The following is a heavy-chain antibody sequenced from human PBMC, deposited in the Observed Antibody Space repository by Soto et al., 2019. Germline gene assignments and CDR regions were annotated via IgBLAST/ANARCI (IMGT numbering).Heavy chain of an antibody. Sequence: GGSLRLSCAASGFTVSSNYMSWVRQAPGKGLEWVSVIYSGGSTYYADSVKGRFTISRDNSKNTLYLQMNSLRAEDTAVYYCARDTSVGATGYFDYWGQGTLVTVSS. CDR3: ARDTSVGATGYFDY. D-gene: IGHD1-26*01. CDR1: GFTVSSNY. J-gene: IGHJ4*02. V-gene: IGHV3-53*01. CDR2: IYSGGST.